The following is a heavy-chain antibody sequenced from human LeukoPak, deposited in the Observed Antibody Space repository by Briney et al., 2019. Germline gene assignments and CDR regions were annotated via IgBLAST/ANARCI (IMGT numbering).Heavy chain of an antibody. CDR3: ARAHSSGWYEDY. V-gene: IGHV4-59*01. J-gene: IGHJ4*02. Sequence: SETLSLTCTVSGGSISSYYWSWIRQPPGKGLEWIGYIYYSGSTNYNPSLKSRVTISLDTSKNQFSLILSSVTAADTAVYYCARAHSSGWYEDYWGQGTLVTASS. D-gene: IGHD6-19*01. CDR1: GGSISSYY. CDR2: IYYSGST.